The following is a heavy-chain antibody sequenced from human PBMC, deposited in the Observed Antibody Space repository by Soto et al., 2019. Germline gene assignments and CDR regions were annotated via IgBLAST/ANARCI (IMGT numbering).Heavy chain of an antibody. V-gene: IGHV5-51*01. J-gene: IGHJ4*02. D-gene: IGHD3-22*01. CDR1: GYIFTNYW. Sequence: GESLKISCKGSGYIFTNYWIGWVRQMPGRGLEWMGIIYPGDSDTRYSPSFQGQVTVSADKSTSTAYLHWSSLKASDTAMYYFSRNSVYDGRPDYWGQRYLVTVSS. CDR2: IYPGDSDT. CDR3: SRNSVYDGRPDY.